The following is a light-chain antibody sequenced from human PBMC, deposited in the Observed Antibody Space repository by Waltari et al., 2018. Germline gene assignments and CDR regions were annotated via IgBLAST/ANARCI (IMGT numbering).Light chain of an antibody. CDR2: GNR. CDR1: SSNIGAGYA. V-gene: IGLV1-40*01. J-gene: IGLJ2*01. Sequence: QSGLTQPPSVSGAPGQRVTISCTGSSSNIGAGYAVHWYQLLPGTAPQLHIFGNRNRPSGVPDRFSGSNSGTSASLAITGLQAEDEAGYYCQSYDSSLSGSVFGGGTKLTVL. CDR3: QSYDSSLSGSV.